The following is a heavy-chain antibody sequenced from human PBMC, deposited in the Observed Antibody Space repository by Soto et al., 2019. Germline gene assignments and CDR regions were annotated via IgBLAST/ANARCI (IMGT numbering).Heavy chain of an antibody. CDR1: GFTFSSYA. D-gene: IGHD6-19*01. CDR2: ISGSGGIT. V-gene: IGHV3-23*01. CDR3: AKTGRLQGFAVAPARHYYMDV. Sequence: GGSLRLSCAASGFTFSSYAMSWVRQAPGKGLEWVSVISGSGGITYYADPVEGRFTISRDNSKNTVHLQMNSLRAEDTAVYYCAKTGRLQGFAVAPARHYYMDVWGEGTTVTVSS. J-gene: IGHJ6*03.